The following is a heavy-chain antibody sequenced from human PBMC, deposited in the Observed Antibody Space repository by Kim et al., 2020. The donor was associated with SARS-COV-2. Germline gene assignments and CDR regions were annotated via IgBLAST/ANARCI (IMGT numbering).Heavy chain of an antibody. D-gene: IGHD2-15*01. CDR3: VGWAPTRNLDT. CDR2: KK. J-gene: IGHJ5*02. Sequence: KKYYGDSVKRRVTISRDNAKNIVYLEMSSLRVEDTAVYHCVGWAPTRNLDTWGQGALVTVSS. V-gene: IGHV3-33*01.